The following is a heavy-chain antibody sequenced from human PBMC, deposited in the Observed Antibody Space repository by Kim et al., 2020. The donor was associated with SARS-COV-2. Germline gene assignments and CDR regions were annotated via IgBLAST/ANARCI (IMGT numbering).Heavy chain of an antibody. Sequence: SETLSLTCTVSGGSISSGGYYWSWIRQHPGKGLEWIGYIYYSGSTYYNPSLKSRVTISVDTSKNQFSLKLSSVTAADTAVYYCASLRITIFGVADAFDIWGQGTMVTVSS. CDR1: GGSISSGGYY. D-gene: IGHD3-3*01. CDR2: IYYSGST. J-gene: IGHJ3*02. V-gene: IGHV4-31*03. CDR3: ASLRITIFGVADAFDI.